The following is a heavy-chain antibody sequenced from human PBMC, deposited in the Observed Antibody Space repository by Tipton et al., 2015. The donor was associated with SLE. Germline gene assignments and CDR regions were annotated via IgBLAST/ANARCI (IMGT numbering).Heavy chain of an antibody. V-gene: IGHV3-30*02. CDR1: GFTFSAYG. CDR3: AKGAAAGGELRFDP. Sequence: SLRLSCAASGFTFSAYGMHWVRQAPGKGLEWLSFIRFDGNKKYSADSVKGRFTISRDNSKNTLFLQMSGLRTDDTAVYYCAKGAAAGGELRFDPWGQGTLVTVSS. D-gene: IGHD6-13*01. J-gene: IGHJ5*02. CDR2: IRFDGNKK.